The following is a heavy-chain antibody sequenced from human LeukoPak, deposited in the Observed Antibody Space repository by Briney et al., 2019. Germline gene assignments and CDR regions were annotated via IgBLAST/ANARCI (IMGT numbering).Heavy chain of an antibody. Sequence: GGSLRLSCAASGFTFSIYSMNWVRQAPGKGLEWVANIKQDGSEKYYVDSVKGRFTISRDNAKNSLYLQMNSLRAEDTAVYYCARVGYYPTGDAFDIWGQGTMVTVSS. CDR2: IKQDGSEK. V-gene: IGHV3-7*01. J-gene: IGHJ3*02. D-gene: IGHD3-22*01. CDR1: GFTFSIYS. CDR3: ARVGYYPTGDAFDI.